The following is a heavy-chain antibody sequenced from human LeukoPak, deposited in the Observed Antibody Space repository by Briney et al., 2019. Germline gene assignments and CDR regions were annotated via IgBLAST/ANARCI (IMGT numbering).Heavy chain of an antibody. CDR3: ARVGGGYYYMDV. Sequence: SETLSLTCTVSDGSISSYYWSWIRQPPGKGLEWIGYIYYSGSTNYNPSLKSRVTISVDTSKNQFSLKLSSVTAADTAVYYCARVGGGYYYMDVWGKGTTVTVSS. D-gene: IGHD2-15*01. CDR1: DGSISSYY. CDR2: IYYSGST. J-gene: IGHJ6*03. V-gene: IGHV4-59*01.